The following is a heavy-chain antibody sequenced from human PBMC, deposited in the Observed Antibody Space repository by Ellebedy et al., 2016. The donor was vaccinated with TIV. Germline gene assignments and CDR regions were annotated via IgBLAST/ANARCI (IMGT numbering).Heavy chain of an antibody. J-gene: IGHJ4*02. D-gene: IGHD1-26*01. CDR2: ISYDGSTK. CDR1: GFTFSSYG. Sequence: GESLKISCAASGFTFSSYGMHWVRQAPGKGLEWVAVISYDGSTKYYADSVKGRFTISRDNSKNTRYLQMNSLRAEDTAVYYCARVGSYLDYWGQGTLVTVSS. V-gene: IGHV3-30*03. CDR3: ARVGSYLDY.